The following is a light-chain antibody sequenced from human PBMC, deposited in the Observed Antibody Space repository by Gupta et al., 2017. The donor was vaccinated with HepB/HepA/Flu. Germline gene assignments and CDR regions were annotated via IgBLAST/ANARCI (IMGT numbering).Light chain of an antibody. CDR2: GNS. V-gene: IGLV1-40*01. J-gene: IGLJ2*01. CDR1: SSNIGAGYD. CDR3: HSYDSSLSVV. Sequence: QSVLTQTPSVSGAPGPRVTISCTGSSSNIGAGYDVHWYHQRPGTAPKLLINGNSNRPSGVPDRFSGSKSGTSASLAITGLQAEDESDYYCHSYDSSLSVVFGGGTKLTVL.